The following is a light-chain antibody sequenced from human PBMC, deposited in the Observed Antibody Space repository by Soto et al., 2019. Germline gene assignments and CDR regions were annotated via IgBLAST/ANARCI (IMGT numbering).Light chain of an antibody. V-gene: IGLV2-11*01. Sequence: QSVLTQPRSVSGAPGQSVTISCTGTSSDVGGSNYVSWYQQHPGKAPKLIIYDVSKRPSGVPDRFSGSKSGTSASLAISGLQSEDEADYYCAAWDDSLNGFYVFGIGTKVTVL. CDR1: SSDVGGSNY. J-gene: IGLJ1*01. CDR2: DVS. CDR3: AAWDDSLNGFYV.